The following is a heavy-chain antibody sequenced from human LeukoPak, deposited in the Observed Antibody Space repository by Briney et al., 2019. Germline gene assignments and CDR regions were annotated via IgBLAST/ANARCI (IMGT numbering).Heavy chain of an antibody. D-gene: IGHD3-9*01. V-gene: IGHV1-18*04. CDR2: ISAYNGNT. CDR3: ARSPIFDAFDI. Sequence: ASVKVSCKASGYTFTSYYMHWVRQAPGQGLEWMGWISAYNGNTNYAQKLQGRVTMTTDTSTSTAYMELRSLRSDDTAVYYCARSPIFDAFDIWGQGTMVTVSS. CDR1: GYTFTSYY. J-gene: IGHJ3*02.